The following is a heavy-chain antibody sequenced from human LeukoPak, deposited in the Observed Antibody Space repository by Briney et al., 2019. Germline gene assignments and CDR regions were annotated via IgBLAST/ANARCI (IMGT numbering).Heavy chain of an antibody. V-gene: IGHV1-24*01. D-gene: IGHD3-22*01. CDR3: ATDLGRITMIDFDY. Sequence: ALVKVSCKVSGYTLTELSMHWVRQAPGKGLEWMGGFDPEDGETIYAQKFQGRVTMTEDTSTDTAYMELSSLRSEDTAVYYCATDLGRITMIDFDYWGQGTLVTVSS. CDR2: FDPEDGET. CDR1: GYTLTELS. J-gene: IGHJ4*02.